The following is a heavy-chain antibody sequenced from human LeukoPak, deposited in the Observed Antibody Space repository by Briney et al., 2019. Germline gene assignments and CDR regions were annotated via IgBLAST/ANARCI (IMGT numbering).Heavy chain of an antibody. J-gene: IGHJ4*02. Sequence: LGGSLRLSCAASGFTFSSYSMNWVRQAPGKGLEWLSHINGRGGIINYADSVKGRFTISRDNARNSLDLHMSSLGAEDTAVYYCAREGDGSRYYFDYWGQGILVTVSS. CDR2: INGRGGII. D-gene: IGHD2-21*01. CDR1: GFTFSSYS. CDR3: AREGDGSRYYFDY. V-gene: IGHV3-48*04.